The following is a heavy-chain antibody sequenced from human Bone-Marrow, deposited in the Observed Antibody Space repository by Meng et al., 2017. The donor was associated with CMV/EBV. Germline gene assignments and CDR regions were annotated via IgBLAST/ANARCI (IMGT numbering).Heavy chain of an antibody. J-gene: IGHJ6*02. CDR2: MNPNSGNT. D-gene: IGHD3-9*01. CDR3: ARGNGYYDILTGHSAYYYGMDV. Sequence: ASVKVSCKASGYTFTSYDINWVRQATGQGLEWMGWMNPNSGNTGYAQKFQGRVTMTRNTSISTAYMELSSLRSEDTAVYYCARGNGYYDILTGHSAYYYGMDVWGQGTTVTVSS. CDR1: GYTFTSYD. V-gene: IGHV1-8*01.